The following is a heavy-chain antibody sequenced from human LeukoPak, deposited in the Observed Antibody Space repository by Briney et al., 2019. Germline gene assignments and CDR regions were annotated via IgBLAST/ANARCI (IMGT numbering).Heavy chain of an antibody. D-gene: IGHD2-2*01. V-gene: IGHV4-31*03. Sequence: SHALSLTRTVSSRSLSRGGYYWNSIRQHPGKGLEWNGYNYYSGTPYYKQSLRSRLNMSVDTPQNQYSLELSSLSPPDTAVYECGRGILGYGGSSTCSHFDSWGQGTLVTVSS. CDR2: NYYSGTP. CDR3: GRGILGYGGSSTCSHFDS. CDR1: SRSLSRGGYY. J-gene: IGHJ4*02.